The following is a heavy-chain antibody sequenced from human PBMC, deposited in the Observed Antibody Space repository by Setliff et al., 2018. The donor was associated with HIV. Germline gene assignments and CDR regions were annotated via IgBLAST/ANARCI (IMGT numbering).Heavy chain of an antibody. CDR1: ALTFSNTW. CDR3: ARAGAATAGKSYHYDMDV. J-gene: IGHJ6*02. V-gene: IGHV3-15*01. Sequence: GGSLRLSCAASALTFSNTWMSWVRQAPGKGLEWVGRIKSKTDRGTTDYAAPVKGRFTISRDDSKNSLYLQMNSLKTEDTAVYYCARAGAATAGKSYHYDMDVWGQGTTVTVSS. D-gene: IGHD6-13*01. CDR2: IKSKTDRGTT.